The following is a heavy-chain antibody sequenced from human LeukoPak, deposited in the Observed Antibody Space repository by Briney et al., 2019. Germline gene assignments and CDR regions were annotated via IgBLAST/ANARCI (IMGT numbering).Heavy chain of an antibody. V-gene: IGHV3-23*01. CDR1: GFTFSSYS. D-gene: IGHD1-26*01. Sequence: PGGSLRLSCAASGFTFSSYSMNWVRQAPGKGLEWVSAISGSGGSTYYADSVKGRFTISRDNSKNTLYLQMNSLRAEDTAVYYCAKDISIVGATHAFDVWGQGTMVTVSS. CDR2: ISGSGGST. J-gene: IGHJ3*01. CDR3: AKDISIVGATHAFDV.